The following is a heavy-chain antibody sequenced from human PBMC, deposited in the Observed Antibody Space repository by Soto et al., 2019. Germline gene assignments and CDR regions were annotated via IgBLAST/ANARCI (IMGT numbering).Heavy chain of an antibody. J-gene: IGHJ6*02. CDR3: ASSAQYYYYYGMDV. Sequence: EVQLVESGGGLVQPGGSLRLSCAASGFTFSSYEMNWVRQAPGQGLEWVSYISSSGSTIYYADSVKGRFTISRDNAKNSLYLQMNSLRAEDTAVYYCASSAQYYYYYGMDVWGQGTTVTVSS. CDR2: ISSSGSTI. V-gene: IGHV3-48*03. CDR1: GFTFSSYE.